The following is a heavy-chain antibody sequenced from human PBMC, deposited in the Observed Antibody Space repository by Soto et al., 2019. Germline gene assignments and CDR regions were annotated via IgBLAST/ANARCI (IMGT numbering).Heavy chain of an antibody. CDR1: GGSISSSSYY. V-gene: IGHV4-39*01. CDR2: IYYRVST. J-gene: IGHJ5*02. Sequence: SETLSLTCTVSGGSISSSSYYWGWIRQHQGKGLEWMWSIYYRVSTYYNPSLKRLVTISVDTSKNQFSLKLISLTAADTAVYYCVPSNGFDPWGQGTLVTVSS. CDR3: VPSNGFDP.